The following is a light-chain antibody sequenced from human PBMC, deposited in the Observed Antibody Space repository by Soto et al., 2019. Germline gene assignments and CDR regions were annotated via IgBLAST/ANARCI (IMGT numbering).Light chain of an antibody. J-gene: IGKJ1*01. V-gene: IGKV3-20*01. CDR3: QVYGSSSQT. CDR2: GVS. CDR1: QTVTSGY. Sequence: DSGVTQAPDTLALGPGQRTARACSTSQTVTSGYLAWYQQKPGQAPRLLIYGVSTGATGIPDRFSGIRSRTAFTPTISRLEPEDFAVYFCQVYGSSSQTFGQGTKVDIK.